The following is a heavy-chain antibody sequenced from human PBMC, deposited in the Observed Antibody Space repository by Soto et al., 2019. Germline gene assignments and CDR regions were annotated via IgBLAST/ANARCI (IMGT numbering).Heavy chain of an antibody. V-gene: IGHV1-2*06. D-gene: IGHD2-15*01. J-gene: IGHJ6*02. CDR3: ARGIPLHYFVVVVAAAQDYYYGMDV. CDR2: INPNSGET. Sequence: GASVKVSCKTSGYTFTDYYIHWVRQAPGQGLEWMGRINPNSGETTFAQKFQGRVTMTRDTSISTAYMELSRLRSDDTAVYYCARGIPLHYFVVVVAAAQDYYYGMDVWGQGTTVTVSS. CDR1: GYTFTDYY.